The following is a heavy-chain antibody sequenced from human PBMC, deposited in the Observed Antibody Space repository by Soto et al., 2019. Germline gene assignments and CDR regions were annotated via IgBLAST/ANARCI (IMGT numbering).Heavy chain of an antibody. CDR1: GFTFSDYY. J-gene: IGHJ5*02. CDR3: ARTPYCSSTSCYRGWFDP. D-gene: IGHD2-2*01. V-gene: IGHV3-11*06. Sequence: GGSLRLSCAASGFTFSDYYMSWIRQAPGKGLEWVSYISSSSSYTNYADSVKGRFTISRDNAKNSLYLQMNSLRAEDTAAYYCARTPYCSSTSCYRGWFDPWGQGTLVTVSS. CDR2: ISSSSSYT.